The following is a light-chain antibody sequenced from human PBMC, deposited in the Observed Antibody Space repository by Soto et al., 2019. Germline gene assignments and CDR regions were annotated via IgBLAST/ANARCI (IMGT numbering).Light chain of an antibody. CDR3: HQYKSYTPYT. V-gene: IGKV3-15*01. J-gene: IGKJ2*01. CDR2: RTS. CDR1: QSISSN. Sequence: EIVMTQSPATLSVSPGERATLSCRASQSISSNLAWYQQKPGQAPRLLMFRTSSRATGFPARFSGSGSGTEFNLTISSLQSEDFGVYYCHQYKSYTPYTIGQGTKVEIK.